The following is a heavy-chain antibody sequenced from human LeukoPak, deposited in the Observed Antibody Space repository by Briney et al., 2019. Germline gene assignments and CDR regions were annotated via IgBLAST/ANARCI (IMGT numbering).Heavy chain of an antibody. CDR2: ISAYNGNT. CDR3: ARDGGIAVAAHLIDY. Sequence: ASVNVSCKASGYTFTRYGISWVRQAPGQGLEWMGWISAYNGNTNYAQKLQGRVTMTTDTSTSTAYMELTSLRSDDTAVYYCARDGGIAVAAHLIDYCGQGTLLTVSS. J-gene: IGHJ4*02. D-gene: IGHD6-19*01. V-gene: IGHV1-18*01. CDR1: GYTFTRYG.